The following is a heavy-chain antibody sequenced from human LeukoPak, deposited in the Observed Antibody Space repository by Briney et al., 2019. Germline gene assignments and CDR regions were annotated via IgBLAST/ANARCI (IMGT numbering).Heavy chain of an antibody. V-gene: IGHV3-48*03. Sequence: GGSLRLSCAASGSTFSSYEMNWDRQAPGKGLEWVSYISSSGSTIYYADSVKGRFTISRDNAKNSLYLQMNSLRAEDTAVYYCARGGGDYEDPFDIWGQGTMVTVSS. D-gene: IGHD4-17*01. CDR1: GSTFSSYE. CDR3: ARGGGDYEDPFDI. CDR2: ISSSGSTI. J-gene: IGHJ3*02.